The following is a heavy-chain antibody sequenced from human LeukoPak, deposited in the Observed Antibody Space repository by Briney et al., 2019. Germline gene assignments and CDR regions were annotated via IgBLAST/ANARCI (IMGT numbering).Heavy chain of an antibody. D-gene: IGHD3-10*01. CDR3: AKGMEYYYGSGSYPDI. CDR1: GFTFSSYA. Sequence: PGGSLRLSCAASGFTFSSYAMSWVRQAPGKGLEWVSAISGSGGSTYYADSVKGRFTISRDNSKNTLYLQMNSLRAEDTAVYYCAKGMEYYYGSGSYPDIWGQGTMDTVSS. V-gene: IGHV3-23*01. CDR2: ISGSGGST. J-gene: IGHJ3*02.